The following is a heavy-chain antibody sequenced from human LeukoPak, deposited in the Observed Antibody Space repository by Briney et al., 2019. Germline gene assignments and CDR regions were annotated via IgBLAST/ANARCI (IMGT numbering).Heavy chain of an antibody. Sequence: SETLSLTCTVSGGSISNYYWSWIRQPPGKGLEWIGYIYYSGDTKYNPSLKSRVTISVDTSKKQFSLKLRSVTAADTAVYYCARGTARLGYFDYWGQGTLVTVSS. J-gene: IGHJ4*02. CDR1: GGSISNYY. CDR2: IYYSGDT. CDR3: ARGTARLGYFDY. D-gene: IGHD6-6*01. V-gene: IGHV4-59*08.